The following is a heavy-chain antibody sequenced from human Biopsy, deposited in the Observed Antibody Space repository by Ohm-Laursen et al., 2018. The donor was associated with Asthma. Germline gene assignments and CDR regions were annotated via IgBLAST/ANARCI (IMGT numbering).Heavy chain of an antibody. V-gene: IGHV3-23*01. CDR3: AKDRDYDILTGPPGFDY. CDR2: ISGSGGST. J-gene: IGHJ4*02. D-gene: IGHD3-9*01. Sequence: GSLRLSCTAPGFTFSSYAMSWVRQAPGKGLEWVSAISGSGGSTYYADSVKGRSTISRDNSKNTLYLQMNSLRAEDAAVYYCAKDRDYDILTGPPGFDYWGQGTLVTVSS. CDR1: GFTFSSYA.